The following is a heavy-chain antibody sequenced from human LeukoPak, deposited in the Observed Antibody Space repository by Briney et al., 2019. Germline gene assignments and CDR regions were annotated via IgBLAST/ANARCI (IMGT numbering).Heavy chain of an antibody. J-gene: IGHJ4*02. Sequence: PGGSLRLSCAASGFTFSSYGMHWLRQAPGKGPEWVAVISYDGSNKYYGDSVKGRFTIARDNSENTVYMQMDNLRAEDTAVYYCAKDCGGGSCFDFWGQGTLVTVSS. CDR1: GFTFSSYG. CDR3: AKDCGGGSCFDF. V-gene: IGHV3-30*18. CDR2: ISYDGSNK. D-gene: IGHD2-15*01.